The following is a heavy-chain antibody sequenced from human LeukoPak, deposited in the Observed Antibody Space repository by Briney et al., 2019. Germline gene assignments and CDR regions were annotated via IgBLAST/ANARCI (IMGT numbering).Heavy chain of an antibody. CDR1: GFTFDDYA. Sequence: PGGSLRLSCAASGFTFDDYAMHRVRQPPGKGLEWVSLISWDGGSTYYADSVKGRFTIFRDNSKNSLYLQMNSLRAEDTALYYCAKAAGGYYDHWGQGTLVTVSS. D-gene: IGHD3-16*01. J-gene: IGHJ4*02. V-gene: IGHV3-43D*03. CDR3: AKAAGGYYDH. CDR2: ISWDGGST.